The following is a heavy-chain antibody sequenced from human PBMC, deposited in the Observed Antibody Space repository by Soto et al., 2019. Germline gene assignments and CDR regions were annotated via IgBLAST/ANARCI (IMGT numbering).Heavy chain of an antibody. V-gene: IGHV3-33*01. CDR2: IWYDGSNK. D-gene: IGHD2-2*01. CDR3: ARQVVVPAAVFDY. Sequence: GGSLILSCAASGFTFSSYGMHWVRQAPGKGLEWVAVIWYDGSNKYYADSVKGRFTISRDNSKNTLYLQMNSLRAEDTAVYYCARQVVVPAAVFDYWGQGTLVTVSS. CDR1: GFTFSSYG. J-gene: IGHJ4*02.